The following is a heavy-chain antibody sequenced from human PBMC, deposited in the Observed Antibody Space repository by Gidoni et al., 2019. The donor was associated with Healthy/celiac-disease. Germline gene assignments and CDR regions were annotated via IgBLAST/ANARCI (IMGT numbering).Heavy chain of an antibody. J-gene: IGHJ4*02. Sequence: VQLKQRGAGLLKPSETLCLTCPVYGGSFSGYYWSWIRQPPGKGLEWIGEINHSGSTNYNPSLNGRVTISVDASKSQFSLKLSSVTAADTAVYYCARVVVQQLFLGGYFDYWVQGTLVTVSS. V-gene: IGHV4-34*01. D-gene: IGHD6-13*01. CDR3: ARVVVQQLFLGGYFDY. CDR2: INHSGST. CDR1: GGSFSGYY.